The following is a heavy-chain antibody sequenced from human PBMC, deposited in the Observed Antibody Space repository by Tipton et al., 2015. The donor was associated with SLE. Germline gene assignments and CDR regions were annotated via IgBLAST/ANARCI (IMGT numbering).Heavy chain of an antibody. CDR1: GGSFSGYF. CDR3: ARHFGWSFDV. D-gene: IGHD2-15*01. J-gene: IGHJ3*01. Sequence: TLSLTCAVNGGSFSGYFWTWIRQPPGKGLEWIGEINHSGGTNYNPSLKSRVTISIDTSKNQFSLKLISVTAADTAVYYCARHFGWSFDVWGQGTMVTVSS. CDR2: INHSGGT. V-gene: IGHV4-34*01.